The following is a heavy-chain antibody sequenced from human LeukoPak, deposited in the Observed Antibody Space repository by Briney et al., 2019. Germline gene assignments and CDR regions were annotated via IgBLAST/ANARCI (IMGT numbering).Heavy chain of an antibody. CDR3: ARDPLKWESGYDYYDGLDV. V-gene: IGHV1-18*01. CDR1: GYTFTSCG. D-gene: IGHD1-26*01. Sequence: ASVKVSCKASGYTFTSCGISWVRQAPGQGLEWMGWINLINGNTEYAQNLQARVTTTTDTSTSTAYMELRSLRSDDTAVYYCARDPLKWESGYDYYDGLDVWGQGTTVTVSS. CDR2: INLINGNT. J-gene: IGHJ6*02.